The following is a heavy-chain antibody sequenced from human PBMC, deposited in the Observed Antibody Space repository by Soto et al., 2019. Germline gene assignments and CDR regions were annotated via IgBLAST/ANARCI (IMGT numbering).Heavy chain of an antibody. CDR1: GFTFSSYS. CDR2: ISYDGSNK. Sequence: PGGSLRLSCAASGFTFSSYSMHWVRQAPGKGLEWVALISYDGSNKYYADSVKGRFTISRDNSKNTLYLQMNSLRAEDTAVYYCXRDRVTSDWYGRYGMDVWGQGTTVTVSS. CDR3: XRDRVTSDWYGRYGMDV. D-gene: IGHD6-19*01. V-gene: IGHV3-30-3*01. J-gene: IGHJ6*02.